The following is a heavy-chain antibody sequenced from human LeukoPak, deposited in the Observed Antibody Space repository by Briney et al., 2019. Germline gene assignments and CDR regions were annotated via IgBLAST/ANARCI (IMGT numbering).Heavy chain of an antibody. D-gene: IGHD2-15*01. CDR2: IYTSGST. J-gene: IGHJ5*02. CDR3: ARETGSRSSNWFDP. Sequence: SETLSLTCTVSGGSISSGSYYWSWIRQPAGKGLEWIGRIYTSGSTNYNPSLKGRVTISVDTSKNQLSLKLSSVTAADTAVYYCARETGSRSSNWFDPWGQGTLVTVSS. V-gene: IGHV4-61*02. CDR1: GGSISSGSYY.